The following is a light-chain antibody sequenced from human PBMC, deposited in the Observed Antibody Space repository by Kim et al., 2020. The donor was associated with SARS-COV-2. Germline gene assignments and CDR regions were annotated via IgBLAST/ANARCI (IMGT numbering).Light chain of an antibody. CDR1: SSNIGAGYD. V-gene: IGLV1-40*01. Sequence: QSVLTQPPSVSGAPGQRVTISCTGSSSNIGAGYDVHWYQQLPGTAPKLLIYENNNRPSGVPDRFSGSKSGTSASLAITGLQAEDEADYYCQSYDTSLSGRVFGAGTQLTVL. J-gene: IGLJ3*02. CDR2: ENN. CDR3: QSYDTSLSGRV.